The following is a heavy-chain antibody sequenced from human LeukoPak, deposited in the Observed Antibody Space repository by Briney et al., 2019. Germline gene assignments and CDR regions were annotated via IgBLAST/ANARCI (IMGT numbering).Heavy chain of an antibody. CDR2: IWYDGTNK. D-gene: IGHD1-26*01. Sequence: GRSLRLSCTASGFTFSAYGIHWVRQAPGKGLEGLAVIWYDGTNKYYADSVKGRFTISRDNSKNTVSLQMNSLRAEDTALYYCAKDDSGSLDYWGQGTLVTVSS. J-gene: IGHJ4*02. CDR1: GFTFSAYG. CDR3: AKDDSGSLDY. V-gene: IGHV3-33*06.